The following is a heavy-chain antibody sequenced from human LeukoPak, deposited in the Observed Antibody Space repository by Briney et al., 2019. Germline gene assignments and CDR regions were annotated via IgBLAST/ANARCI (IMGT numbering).Heavy chain of an antibody. J-gene: IGHJ4*02. CDR1: GFTFSSYS. CDR3: ARVAEAAAFDY. Sequence: PGGSLRLSCAASGFTFSSYSMNWVRQAPGKGPEWVSSISSSSTYIYYADSVKGRFTISRDNAKNSLYLQMNSLRADDTAVYYCARVAEAAAFDYWGQGTLVTVSS. V-gene: IGHV3-21*01. CDR2: ISSSSTYI. D-gene: IGHD6-13*01.